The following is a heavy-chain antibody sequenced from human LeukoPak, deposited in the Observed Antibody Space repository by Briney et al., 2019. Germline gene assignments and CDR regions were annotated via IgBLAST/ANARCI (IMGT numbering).Heavy chain of an antibody. CDR3: AKGDSSGYPYYFDY. Sequence: GGSLRLSCAASGFTFSSYAMSWVRQAPGKGLEWVSAISGSAGSTYYADSVKGRFTISRDNSKNTLYLQINSLRAEDTAVYYCAKGDSSGYPYYFDYWGQGTLVTVSS. CDR1: GFTFSSYA. D-gene: IGHD3-22*01. J-gene: IGHJ4*02. V-gene: IGHV3-23*01. CDR2: ISGSAGST.